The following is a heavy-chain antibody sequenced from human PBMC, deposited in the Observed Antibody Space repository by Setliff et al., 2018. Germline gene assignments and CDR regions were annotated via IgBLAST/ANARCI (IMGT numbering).Heavy chain of an antibody. CDR2: VSGSGGST. J-gene: IGHJ4*02. CDR1: GFTFSSYA. V-gene: IGHV3-23*01. D-gene: IGHD5-12*01. CDR3: AKESRGYCGYVFDY. Sequence: GGSLSLSCAASGFTFSSYALSWVRQAPGKGLEWVSAVSGSGGSTYYADSVKGRFTISRDNSKNTLYLQMNSLRAEDTAVYYCAKESRGYCGYVFDYWGQGTLVTVSS.